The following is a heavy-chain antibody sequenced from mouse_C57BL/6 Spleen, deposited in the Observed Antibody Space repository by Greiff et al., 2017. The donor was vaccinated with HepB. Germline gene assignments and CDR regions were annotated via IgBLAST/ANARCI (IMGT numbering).Heavy chain of an antibody. CDR2: IYPGDGDT. CDR3: ARRGYYGYFDY. V-gene: IGHV1-82*01. CDR1: GYAFSSSW. D-gene: IGHD1-1*01. J-gene: IGHJ2*01. Sequence: VKLQESGPELVKPGASVKISCKASGYAFSSSWMNWVKQRPGKGLEWIGRIYPGDGDTNYNGKFKGKATLTADKSSSTAYMQLSSLTSEDSAVYFCARRGYYGYFDYWGQGTTLTVSS.